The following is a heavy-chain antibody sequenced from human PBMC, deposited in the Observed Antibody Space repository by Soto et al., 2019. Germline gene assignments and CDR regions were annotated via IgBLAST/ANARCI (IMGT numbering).Heavy chain of an antibody. D-gene: IGHD6-6*01. CDR2: INHSGST. CDR1: GGSFSGYY. V-gene: IGHV4-34*01. CDR3: ARGRIAARAVTYFDY. Sequence: PSETLSLTCAVYGGSFSGYYWSWIRQPPGKGLEWIGEINHSGSTNYNPSLKGRVTISVDTSKNQFSLKLSSVTAADTAVYYCARGRIAARAVTYFDYWGQGTLVTVSS. J-gene: IGHJ4*02.